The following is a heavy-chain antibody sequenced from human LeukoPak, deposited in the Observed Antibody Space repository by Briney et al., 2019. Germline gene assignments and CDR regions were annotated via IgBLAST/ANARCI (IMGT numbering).Heavy chain of an antibody. J-gene: IGHJ4*02. Sequence: GRSLRLSCAASGFTFDDYAMHWVRQAPGKGLEWVSSITSSSSYIYYADSVKGRFTISRDNAKNSLYLQMNSLRAEDTAVYYCARFHSSGWFIDYWGQGTLVTVSS. V-gene: IGHV3-21*01. CDR3: ARFHSSGWFIDY. CDR2: ITSSSSYI. CDR1: GFTFDDYA. D-gene: IGHD6-19*01.